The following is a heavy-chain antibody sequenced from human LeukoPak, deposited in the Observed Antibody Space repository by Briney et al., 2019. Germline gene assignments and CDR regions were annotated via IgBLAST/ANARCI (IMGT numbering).Heavy chain of an antibody. V-gene: IGHV4-34*01. CDR2: INHSGSTT. CDR1: GGSFSGYY. J-gene: IGHJ4*02. CDR3: ARRSENSYGSGWRS. Sequence: SETLSLTCAVYGGSFSGYYWSWIRQPPGKGLEWIGEINHSGSTTNYNPSLKSRVTISLDTSKNQSSLKLRSVTAADTAVYYCARRSENSYGSGWRSWGQGTLVTVSS. D-gene: IGHD5-18*01.